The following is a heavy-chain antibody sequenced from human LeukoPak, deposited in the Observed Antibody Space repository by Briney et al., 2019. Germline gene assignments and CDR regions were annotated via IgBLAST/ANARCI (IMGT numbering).Heavy chain of an antibody. Sequence: KPSETLSLTCTVSGGSISSYYWSWIRQPPGKGLEWIGYIYYSGSTNYNPSLKSRVTISVDTSKNQFSLKLSSVTAADTAVYYCARGGDGYKLFDYWGQGTLVTVSS. CDR2: IYYSGST. J-gene: IGHJ4*02. CDR1: GGSISSYY. V-gene: IGHV4-59*01. D-gene: IGHD5-24*01. CDR3: ARGGDGYKLFDY.